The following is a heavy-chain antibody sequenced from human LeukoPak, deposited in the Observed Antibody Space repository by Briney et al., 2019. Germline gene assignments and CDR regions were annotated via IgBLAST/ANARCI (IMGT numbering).Heavy chain of an antibody. J-gene: IGHJ4*02. Sequence: RGSLRLSCAASGFTFSSYSMNWVRQAPGKGLEWVSSISSSSSYIYYADSVKGRFTTSRDNAKNSLYLQMNSLRAEDTAVYYCARDSGSGSYYSDYWGQGTLVTVSS. CDR2: ISSSSSYI. CDR1: GFTFSSYS. CDR3: ARDSGSGSYYSDY. V-gene: IGHV3-21*01. D-gene: IGHD3-10*01.